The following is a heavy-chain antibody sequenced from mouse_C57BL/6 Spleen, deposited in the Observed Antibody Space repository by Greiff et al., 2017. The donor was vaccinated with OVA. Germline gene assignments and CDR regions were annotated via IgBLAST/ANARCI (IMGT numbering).Heavy chain of an antibody. CDR3: ARFDYGSSYVGYFDV. Sequence: EVKLMESGPGLAKPSQTLSLTCSVTGYSITSDYWNWIRKFPGNKLEYMGYISYSGSTYYNPSLKSRISITRDTSKNQYYLQSNSVTTEDTATYYCARFDYGSSYVGYFDVWGTGTTVTVSS. D-gene: IGHD1-1*01. CDR1: GYSITSDY. J-gene: IGHJ1*03. V-gene: IGHV3-8*01. CDR2: ISYSGST.